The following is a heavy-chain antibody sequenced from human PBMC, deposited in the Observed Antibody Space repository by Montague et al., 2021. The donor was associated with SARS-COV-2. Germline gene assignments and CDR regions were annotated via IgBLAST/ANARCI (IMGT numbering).Heavy chain of an antibody. V-gene: IGHV4-38-2*02. CDR2: IFHSGST. D-gene: IGHD5-24*01. J-gene: IGHJ5*02. CDR1: GYSISSGYY. Sequence: SETLSLTCTVSGYSISSGYYWGWIRQPPGKGLEWIESIFHSGSTYYNPSLKSRVTISVDTSKNQFSLKLLSSVTAADTAVYYCARDRRRWLQLNNWFDPWGQGTLVTVSS. CDR3: ARDRRRWLQLNNWFDP.